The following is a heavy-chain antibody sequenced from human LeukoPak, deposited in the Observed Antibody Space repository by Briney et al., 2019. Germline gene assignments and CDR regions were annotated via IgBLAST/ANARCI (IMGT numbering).Heavy chain of an antibody. CDR3: AKDRAALPVTTYNFDF. CDR2: ISSSSSTI. J-gene: IGHJ4*02. D-gene: IGHD2-2*01. CDR1: GFTFSSYA. V-gene: IGHV3-23*01. Sequence: GGSLRLSCAASGFTFSSYAMSWVRQAPGKGLEWVSYISSSSSTIYYADSVRGRFTISRDNSKNTLYLQMNNLGAEDTAVYYCAKDRAALPVTTYNFDFWGQGTLVTVSS.